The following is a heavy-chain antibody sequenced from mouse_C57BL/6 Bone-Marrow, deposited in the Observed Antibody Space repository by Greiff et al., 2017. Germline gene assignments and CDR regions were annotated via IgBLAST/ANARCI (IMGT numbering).Heavy chain of an antibody. D-gene: IGHD1-1*01. V-gene: IGHV5-6*01. CDR3: ARNYGGWFAY. CDR2: ISSGGSYT. J-gene: IGHJ3*01. CDR1: GFTFSSYG. Sequence: EVMLVESGGDLVKPGGSLKLSCAASGFTFSSYGMYWVRQTPDKRLEWVATISSGGSYTYYPDSVKGRFPISRDNAKNTLFLQMNSLKSEYTARYCCARNYGGWFAYWGQGTLVTVSA.